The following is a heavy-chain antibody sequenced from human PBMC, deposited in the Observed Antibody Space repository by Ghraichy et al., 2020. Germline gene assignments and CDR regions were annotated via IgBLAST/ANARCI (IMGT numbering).Heavy chain of an antibody. D-gene: IGHD6-13*01. V-gene: IGHV3-72*01. CDR2: IRNKGDSYTT. Sequence: GESLNISCAASGFTFSDHYMDWVRQAPGKGLEWVGLIRNKGDSYTTEYVASVKGRFTMSRDDSENSLYLQMNSLKSEDTAVYYCVRGRRAVGGRTSYYGMDVWDQGTTVTVSS. CDR3: VRGRRAVGGRTSYYGMDV. CDR1: GFTFSDHY. J-gene: IGHJ6*02.